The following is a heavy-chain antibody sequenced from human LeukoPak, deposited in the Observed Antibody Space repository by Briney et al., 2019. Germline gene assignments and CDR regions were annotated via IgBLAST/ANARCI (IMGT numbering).Heavy chain of an antibody. J-gene: IGHJ5*02. V-gene: IGHV1-24*01. CDR3: ARDYYDSSGINWFDP. CDR2: FDPEDGET. CDR1: GYTLTELS. D-gene: IGHD3-22*01. Sequence: ASVKVSCKVSGYTLTELSMHWVRQAPGKGLGWMGGFDPEDGETIYAQKFQGRVTMTEDTSTDTAYMELSSLRSEDTAVYYCARDYYDSSGINWFDPWGQGTLVTVSS.